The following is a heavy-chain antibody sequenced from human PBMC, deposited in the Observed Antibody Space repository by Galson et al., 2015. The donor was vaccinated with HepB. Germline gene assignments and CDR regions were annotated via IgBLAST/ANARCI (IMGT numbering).Heavy chain of an antibody. CDR2: TYYRSKWYN. V-gene: IGHV6-1*01. CDR1: GDSVSSNSAA. CDR3: ARVRGGTFDY. Sequence: CAISGDSVSSNSAAWNRIRQSPSRGLEWLGRTYYRSKWYNDYVVSVKSRITINPDTSKNQFSLQLNSVTPDDTAVYYCARVRGGTFDYWGQGTLVTVSS. D-gene: IGHD1-1*01. J-gene: IGHJ4*02.